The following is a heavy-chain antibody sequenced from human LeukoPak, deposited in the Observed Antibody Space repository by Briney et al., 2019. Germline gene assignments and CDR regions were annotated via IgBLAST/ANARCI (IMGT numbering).Heavy chain of an antibody. CDR2: ISWNSGSR. D-gene: IGHD5-24*01. CDR3: AREVEGERWLQF. J-gene: IGHJ4*02. Sequence: GRSLRLSCAASGFTFDDYAMHWVRQGPGKGLEWVSGISWNSGSRVYVDSVKGRFTISRDNAKNSLYLQMNSLRAEDTAVYYCAREVEGERWLQFRGQGTLVTVSS. CDR1: GFTFDDYA. V-gene: IGHV3-9*01.